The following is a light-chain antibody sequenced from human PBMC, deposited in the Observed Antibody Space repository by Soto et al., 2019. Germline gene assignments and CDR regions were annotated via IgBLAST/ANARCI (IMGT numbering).Light chain of an antibody. CDR3: QQYGSSPGIT. Sequence: EFVLTQSPGTLSLSPGERPTLSCRARQSVSTYLAWYQQKPGQAPRLLIYGASSRATGIPDRFSGSGSGTDFTLTISRLEPEDFAVYYCQQYGSSPGITFGQGTRLEIK. CDR1: QSVSTY. J-gene: IGKJ5*01. CDR2: GAS. V-gene: IGKV3-20*01.